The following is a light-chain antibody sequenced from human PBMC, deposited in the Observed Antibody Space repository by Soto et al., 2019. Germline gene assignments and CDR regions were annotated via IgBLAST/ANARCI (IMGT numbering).Light chain of an antibody. CDR3: RQSFSNPRT. CDR1: QKIHNF. J-gene: IGKJ4*01. CDR2: LAS. V-gene: IGKV1-39*01. Sequence: DIQMTQSPSSLSASLGDRVTVTCRASQKIHNFVSWYQQKPGQAPKLLILLASTLESGVPSRFGGSGSGTDFTLTISSLQPEDFATYYCRQSFSNPRTFGGGTKVDIK.